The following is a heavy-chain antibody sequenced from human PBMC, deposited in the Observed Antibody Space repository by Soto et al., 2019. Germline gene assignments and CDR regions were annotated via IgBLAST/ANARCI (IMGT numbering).Heavy chain of an antibody. D-gene: IGHD5-18*01. V-gene: IGHV3-30*03. CDR3: VRVRSGHSYADS. CDR2: ISYDGSNK. Sequence: GGSLRLSCAASGFTISSYCMHWVRQAPGKGLEWVAVISYDGSNKYYADSVKGRFTISRDNSKNTLYLQMNSLRAEDSAVYYCVRVRSGHSYADSWGQGPLVTVSS. CDR1: GFTISSYC. J-gene: IGHJ4*02.